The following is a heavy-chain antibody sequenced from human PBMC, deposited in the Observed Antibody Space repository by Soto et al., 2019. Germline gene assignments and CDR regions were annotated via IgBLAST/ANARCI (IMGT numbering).Heavy chain of an antibody. CDR3: ASSRVDFWSGYYYSEFDY. J-gene: IGHJ4*02. Sequence: SPTLSLTCAISGDSVSSNSAAWNWIRQSPSRGLEWLGRTYYRSKWYNDYAVSVKSRITINPDTSKNQFSLQLNSVTPEDTAVYYCASSRVDFWSGYYYSEFDYWGQGTLVTVSS. CDR2: TYYRSKWYN. V-gene: IGHV6-1*01. D-gene: IGHD3-3*01. CDR1: GDSVSSNSAA.